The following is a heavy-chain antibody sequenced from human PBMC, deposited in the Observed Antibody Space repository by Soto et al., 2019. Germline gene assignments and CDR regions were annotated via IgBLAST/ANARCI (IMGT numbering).Heavy chain of an antibody. D-gene: IGHD2-15*01. CDR3: AREAMSGGSHGTGYYSDY. CDR1: GFTFTSYW. V-gene: IGHV3-7*05. Sequence: GGSLRLSCAASGFTFTSYWMTWVRQAPGKGLEWVANINEDGSERYYVGSVEGRFTISRDNAKTSLYLQMNSLRAEDTAVYYCAREAMSGGSHGTGYYSDYWGQGSLVTVSS. CDR2: INEDGSER. J-gene: IGHJ4*02.